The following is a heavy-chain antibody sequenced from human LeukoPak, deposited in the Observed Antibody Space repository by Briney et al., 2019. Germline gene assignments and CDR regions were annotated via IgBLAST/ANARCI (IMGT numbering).Heavy chain of an antibody. CDR2: ISSSSTVI. V-gene: IGHV3-48*02. Sequence: GAPRLSCAASGFTFSTYSMNWVRQAPGKGLEWVSYISSSSTVIYYADSVRGRFTISRDNGKNSLYLRMNSLRDEDTAVYYCARDMSLLWFGDPFDYWGQGTLVTVSS. D-gene: IGHD3-10*01. CDR1: GFTFSTYS. J-gene: IGHJ4*02. CDR3: ARDMSLLWFGDPFDY.